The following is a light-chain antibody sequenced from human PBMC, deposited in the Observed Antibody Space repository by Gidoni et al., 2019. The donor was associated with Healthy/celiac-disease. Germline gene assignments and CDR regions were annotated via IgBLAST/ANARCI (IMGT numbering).Light chain of an antibody. Sequence: DIQMTQSPSSLPASVGDRVTIPCRASQSISSYLNWYQQKPGKAPKLLIYAASSLQSGVPSRFSGSGSGTDFTLTISSLKPEDFATYYCQQSYSTPRTFGQGTKVEIK. CDR2: AAS. V-gene: IGKV1-39*01. J-gene: IGKJ1*01. CDR3: QQSYSTPRT. CDR1: QSISSY.